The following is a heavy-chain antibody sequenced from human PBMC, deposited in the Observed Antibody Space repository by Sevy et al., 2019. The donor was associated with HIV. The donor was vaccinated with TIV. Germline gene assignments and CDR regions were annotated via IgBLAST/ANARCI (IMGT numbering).Heavy chain of an antibody. Sequence: GGSLRLSCAASGFTFGDYWLTWVRQVPGKGLEWVANIKQGGSETYYADSVKGRFSISRDKAKNSLYLQMNSLGAEDTAVYYCARCQPDNYYHDGAIYYGLLFDHWCQGALVTVSS. V-gene: IGHV3-7*01. CDR1: GFTFGDYW. CDR2: IKQGGSET. J-gene: IGHJ4*02. D-gene: IGHD3-16*01. CDR3: ARCQPDNYYHDGAIYYGLLFDH.